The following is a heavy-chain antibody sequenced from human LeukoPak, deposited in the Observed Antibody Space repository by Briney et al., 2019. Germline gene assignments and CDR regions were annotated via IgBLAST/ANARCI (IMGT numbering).Heavy chain of an antibody. D-gene: IGHD2-15*01. Sequence: SVKVSCKASGGTFSSYDISWVRQAPGQGLEWMGGIMPISGTANYAQKFQGRVTITADKPTNTAYMELSSLRSEDTAIYSCAKNGDRGAYCSGGTCYPYYYYNMDVWGKGTTVTISS. CDR2: IMPISGTA. V-gene: IGHV1-69*06. J-gene: IGHJ6*03. CDR1: GGTFSSYD. CDR3: AKNGDRGAYCSGGTCYPYYYYNMDV.